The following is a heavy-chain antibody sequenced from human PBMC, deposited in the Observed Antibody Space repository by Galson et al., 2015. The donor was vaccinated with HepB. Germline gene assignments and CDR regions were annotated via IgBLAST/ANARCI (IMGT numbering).Heavy chain of an antibody. CDR2: IIPIFGTA. Sequence: SVKVSCKASGGTFSSYAISWVRQAPGQGLEWMGGIIPIFGTANYAQKFQGRVTITADESTSTAYMELRSLRSDDTAVYYCARATRWRLRPFDYWGQGTLVTVSS. V-gene: IGHV1-69*13. CDR1: GGTFSSYA. CDR3: ARATRWRLRPFDY. D-gene: IGHD5-12*01. J-gene: IGHJ4*02.